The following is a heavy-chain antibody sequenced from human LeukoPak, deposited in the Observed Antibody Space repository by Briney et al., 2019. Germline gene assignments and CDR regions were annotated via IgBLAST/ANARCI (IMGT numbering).Heavy chain of an antibody. CDR1: GGSFSGYY. CDR2: INHSGST. Sequence: SETLSLTCAVYGGSFSGYYWSWIRQPPGKGLEWIGEINHSGSTNYNPSLKSRVTISVDTSKNQFSLKLSSMTAADTAVYYCARGRRAVAGTCWFDPWGQGTLVTVSS. J-gene: IGHJ5*02. V-gene: IGHV4-34*01. D-gene: IGHD6-19*01. CDR3: ARGRRAVAGTCWFDP.